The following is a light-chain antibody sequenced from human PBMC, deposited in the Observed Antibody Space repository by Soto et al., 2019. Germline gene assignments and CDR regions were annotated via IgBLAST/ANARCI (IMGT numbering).Light chain of an antibody. CDR3: QQYNNWPPIFT. V-gene: IGKV3-15*01. Sequence: EIVMTQSPATLSVSPGERATLSCRASQSVSSNLAWYQQKPGQAPRLLIYGASTRATGIPARFSGSGSGTEFTITISSLHSEDFAVYYCQQYNNWPPIFTFGPGTKVDIK. J-gene: IGKJ3*01. CDR2: GAS. CDR1: QSVSSN.